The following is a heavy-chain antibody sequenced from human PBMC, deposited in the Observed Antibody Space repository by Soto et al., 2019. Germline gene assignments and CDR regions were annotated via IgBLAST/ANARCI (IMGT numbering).Heavy chain of an antibody. V-gene: IGHV1-69*01. CDR3: ARTQVVVPAAARYYYYYGMDV. CDR2: IIPIFGTA. Sequence: QVQLVQSGAEVKKPGSSVKVSCKASGGTFSSYAISWVRQAPGQGLEWMGGIIPIFGTANYAQKFQGRVTITADESTRTAYMELSSLRSEDTAMYSCARTQVVVPAAARYYYYYGMDVWGQGTTVTVSS. CDR1: GGTFSSYA. D-gene: IGHD2-2*01. J-gene: IGHJ6*02.